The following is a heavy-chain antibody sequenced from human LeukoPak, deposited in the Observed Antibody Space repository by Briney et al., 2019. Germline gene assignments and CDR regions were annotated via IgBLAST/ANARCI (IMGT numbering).Heavy chain of an antibody. J-gene: IGHJ4*02. CDR1: GFTFSSYA. V-gene: IGHV3-23*01. D-gene: IGHD6-13*01. Sequence: GGSLRLSCAASGFTFSSYAMSWVRQAPGKGLEWVSAISGSGGSTYYADSVKGRFTISRDNSKNTLYLQMNSLRAEDTAVYYCAKCEPPSYSSSWYREFDYWGQGTLATVSS. CDR3: AKCEPPSYSSSWYREFDY. CDR2: ISGSGGST.